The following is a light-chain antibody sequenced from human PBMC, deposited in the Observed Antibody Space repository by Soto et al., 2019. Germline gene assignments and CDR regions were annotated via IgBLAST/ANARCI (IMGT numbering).Light chain of an antibody. CDR2: RSS. V-gene: IGKV3-15*01. Sequence: EIVMTQSPATLSVSPGGRATLSCRASQSVSSYLAWYQQRRGQPPRVLIYRSSTRATGIPDRFSGSGSGTEFSLTISSLQSEDFAVYYCQQYNSWPPKYTFGQGTKLQI. J-gene: IGKJ2*01. CDR3: QQYNSWPPKYT. CDR1: QSVSSY.